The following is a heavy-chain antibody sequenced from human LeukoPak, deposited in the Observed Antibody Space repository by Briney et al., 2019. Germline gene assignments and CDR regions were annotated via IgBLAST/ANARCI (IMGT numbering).Heavy chain of an antibody. Sequence: ASVTVSCTASGYTFTGYYMHWVRQAPEQGLEWMGWINPNSGGTNYAQKFQGRVTMTRDTSISTAYMELSRLRSDDTAVYYCARDGRIVATIKDFDYWGQGTLVTVSS. D-gene: IGHD5-12*01. V-gene: IGHV1-2*02. CDR3: ARDGRIVATIKDFDY. J-gene: IGHJ4*02. CDR2: INPNSGGT. CDR1: GYTFTGYY.